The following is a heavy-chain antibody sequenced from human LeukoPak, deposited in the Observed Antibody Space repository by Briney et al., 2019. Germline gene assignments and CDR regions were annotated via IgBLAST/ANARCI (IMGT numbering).Heavy chain of an antibody. Sequence: GGSLRLSCAASGFTFSSYSMNWVRQAPGKGLEWVSSISSGSSYIYYADSVKGRFTISRDNAKNSLYLQMNSLRAEDTAVYYCARDVQYYYDSSGYYRTAYYYYYYYMDVWGKGTTVTVSS. CDR3: ARDVQYYYDSSGYYRTAYYYYYYYMDV. CDR2: ISSGSSYI. J-gene: IGHJ6*03. CDR1: GFTFSSYS. D-gene: IGHD3-22*01. V-gene: IGHV3-21*01.